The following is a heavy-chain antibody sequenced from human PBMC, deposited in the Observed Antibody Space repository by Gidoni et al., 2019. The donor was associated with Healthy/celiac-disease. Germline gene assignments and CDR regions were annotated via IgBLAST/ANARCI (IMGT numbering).Heavy chain of an antibody. Sequence: QLQLQESGPGLVKPSETLSLTCTVSGGSISSSSYYWGWIRQPPGKGLEWIGSIYYSGSTYYNPSLKSRVTISVDTSKNQFSLKLSSVTAADTAVYYCARGTNYYDSSGYRGNFDYWGQGTLVTVSS. V-gene: IGHV4-39*01. D-gene: IGHD3-22*01. J-gene: IGHJ4*02. CDR2: IYYSGST. CDR1: GGSISSSSYY. CDR3: ARGTNYYDSSGYRGNFDY.